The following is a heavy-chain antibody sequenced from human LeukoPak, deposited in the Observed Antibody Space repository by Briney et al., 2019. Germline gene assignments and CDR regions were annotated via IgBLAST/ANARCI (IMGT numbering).Heavy chain of an antibody. CDR1: GFTFSSSA. CDR2: IGGSGDST. Sequence: TGGPLRLSCAASGFTFSSSAMSWVRQAPGKGLEWVSAIGGSGDSTYYADSVKGRFTISRDNSQNTLYLQMNSLRAEDTAVYYCAKDPLEQLSTIYFQNWGQGTLVTVSS. CDR3: AKDPLEQLSTIYFQN. V-gene: IGHV3-23*01. D-gene: IGHD6-6*01. J-gene: IGHJ1*01.